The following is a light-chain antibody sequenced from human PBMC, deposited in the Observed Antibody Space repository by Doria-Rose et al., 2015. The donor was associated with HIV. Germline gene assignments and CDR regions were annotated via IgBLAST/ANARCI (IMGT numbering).Light chain of an antibody. CDR3: HQYGTSWT. J-gene: IGKJ1*01. CDR1: QSFSSTY. V-gene: IGKV3-20*01. Sequence: TQSPGTLSLSPGERATPSCRASQSFSSTYLAWYQQKPGQAPSLLIYDGSTRATGIPDRFSASGSGTDFTLTINRLEPEDFAQYYCHQYGTSWTFGQGTKVEI. CDR2: DGS.